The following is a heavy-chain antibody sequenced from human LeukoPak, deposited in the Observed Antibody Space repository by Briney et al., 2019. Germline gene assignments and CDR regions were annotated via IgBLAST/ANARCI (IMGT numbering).Heavy chain of an antibody. CDR3: ARPLITRVRSPGY. V-gene: IGHV3-23*01. CDR2: ISGSGGST. J-gene: IGHJ4*02. Sequence: GGSLRLSCAASGFTFSSYAMSRVRQAPGNGLEWVSAISGSGGSTYYADSVKGGFTISRDNSKTTLYLQMNSLRAEDTAVYYCARPLITRVRSPGYWGQGTLVTVSS. D-gene: IGHD3-10*01. CDR1: GFTFSSYA.